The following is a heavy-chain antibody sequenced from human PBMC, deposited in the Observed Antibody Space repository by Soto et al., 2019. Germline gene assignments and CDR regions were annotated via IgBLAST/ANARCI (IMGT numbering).Heavy chain of an antibody. V-gene: IGHV3-23*01. Sequence: EVQLLDSGGGLVQPGGSLRLSCAASGFTFDTHGMTWVRQVPGKGLEWVSAISAGGTTTYYADPVKGRFTISRDNSRNMPYLQMNSLRAEDTAVYYCAKVRRDFAWLSELDYFHYWGQGTPVTVSS. CDR1: GFTFDTHG. CDR2: ISAGGTTT. D-gene: IGHD3-9*01. CDR3: AKVRRDFAWLSELDYFHY. J-gene: IGHJ4*02.